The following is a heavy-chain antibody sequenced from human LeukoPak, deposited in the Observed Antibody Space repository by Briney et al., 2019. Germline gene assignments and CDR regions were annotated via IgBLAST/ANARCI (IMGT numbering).Heavy chain of an antibody. Sequence: ASVKVSCKASGYTFTSYYMHWLRQAPGQGLEWMGIINPSGGSTSYAQKFQGRVTMTRDTSTSTVYMELSSLRSGDTAVYYCARDRGSGIDAFDIWGQGTMVTVSS. CDR1: GYTFTSYY. V-gene: IGHV1-46*01. CDR2: INPSGGST. CDR3: ARDRGSGIDAFDI. D-gene: IGHD3-10*01. J-gene: IGHJ3*02.